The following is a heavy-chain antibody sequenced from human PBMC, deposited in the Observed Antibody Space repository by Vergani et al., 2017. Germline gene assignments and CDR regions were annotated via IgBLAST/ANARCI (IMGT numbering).Heavy chain of an antibody. V-gene: IGHV3-30*18. D-gene: IGHD3-10*01. Sequence: QVQLVESGGGVVQPGRSLRLSCAASGFTFSSYGMHWVRQAPGKGLEWVAVISYDGSNKYYADSVKGRFTISRDNSKNTRYLQMNSLRAEDTAVYYCAKDLRAYGSGSYSGMDVGGQGTTVTVS. J-gene: IGHJ6*02. CDR3: AKDLRAYGSGSYSGMDV. CDR2: ISYDGSNK. CDR1: GFTFSSYG.